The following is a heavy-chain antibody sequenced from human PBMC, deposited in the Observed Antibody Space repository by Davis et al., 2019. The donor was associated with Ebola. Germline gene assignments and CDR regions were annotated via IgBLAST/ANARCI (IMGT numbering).Heavy chain of an antibody. CDR2: IYSGGIT. CDR3: ARGGYNQYYGMDV. V-gene: IGHV3-53*01. D-gene: IGHD5-24*01. Sequence: PGGSLRLFCAASGFPVSSNYMSWVRQAPGKGLEWVSVIYSGGITYHADSVKGRFTISRDNSKNTLYLQMNSLRAEDTAVYYCARGGYNQYYGMDVWGQGTAVTVSS. J-gene: IGHJ6*02. CDR1: GFPVSSNY.